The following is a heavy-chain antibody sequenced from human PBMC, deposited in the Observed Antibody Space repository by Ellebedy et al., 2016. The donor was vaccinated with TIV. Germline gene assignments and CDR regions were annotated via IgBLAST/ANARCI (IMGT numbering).Heavy chain of an antibody. CDR1: LGSISSHY. D-gene: IGHD3-3*01. J-gene: IGHJ4*02. CDR2: IYYTGST. Sequence: SETLSLTXTVSLGSISSHYWTLIRQPPGKGLEWIGNIYYTGSTSYSPSLTGRVTISIDTPEDQFSLKVTSVTAADTAVYYCAREFRYDFWRGPLDHWGQGTTVIVSS. CDR3: AREFRYDFWRGPLDH. V-gene: IGHV4-59*11.